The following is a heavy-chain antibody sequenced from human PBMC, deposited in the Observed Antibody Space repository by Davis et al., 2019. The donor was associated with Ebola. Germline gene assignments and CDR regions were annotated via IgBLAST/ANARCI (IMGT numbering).Heavy chain of an antibody. CDR3: ARRSGSGFRTREGVDH. Sequence: SETLSLTCTVSGGSISSIFYYWGWIRQPPGKGLEWIGSIYYSGSTYYNLSLKSRVTISVDTSKNQFSLKLSSVTTADTAVYYCARRSGSGFRTREGVDHWGQGTLVTVSS. V-gene: IGHV4-39*01. J-gene: IGHJ4*02. CDR2: IYYSGST. D-gene: IGHD1-26*01. CDR1: GGSISSIFYY.